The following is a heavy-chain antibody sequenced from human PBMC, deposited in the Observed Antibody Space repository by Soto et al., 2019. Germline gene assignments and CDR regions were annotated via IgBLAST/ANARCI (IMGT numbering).Heavy chain of an antibody. CDR2: ISYDGSNT. J-gene: IGHJ3*02. V-gene: IGHV3-30*18. CDR3: AKDLAVAGTGGNAFDT. D-gene: IGHD6-19*01. Sequence: QVQLVESGGGVVQPGRSLRLSCAASAFTFSNYGMHWVRQAPGKGLEWVAVISYDGSNTYCADSVKGRFTFSRDKYKSTLYLQMNSLRAEDTAVYYCAKDLAVAGTGGNAFDTWGQGTMVTVSS. CDR1: AFTFSNYG.